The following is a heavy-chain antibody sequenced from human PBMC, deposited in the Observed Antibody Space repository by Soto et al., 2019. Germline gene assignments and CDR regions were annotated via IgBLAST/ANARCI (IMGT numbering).Heavy chain of an antibody. V-gene: IGHV4-38-2*01. CDR2: INHSGST. Sequence: SETLVLTSAVSCYSSSSGYYWGWIRQPPGKGLAWIGEINHSGSTNYNPSLTSRLTISVDTSKNQFSLKLSSVSGADTAVYYCARGPSLPAAHQPTYDALDIWRQGTMDTVSS. D-gene: IGHD2-2*01. CDR1: CYSSSSGYY. CDR3: ARGPSLPAAHQPTYDALDI. J-gene: IGHJ3*02.